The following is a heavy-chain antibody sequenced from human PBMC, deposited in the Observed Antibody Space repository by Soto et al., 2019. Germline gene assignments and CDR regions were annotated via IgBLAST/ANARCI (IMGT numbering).Heavy chain of an antibody. Sequence: GGPLRLSCVTSGFTFSNYWMHWFRQAPGKGLVWGSRIYRGETYYADSVPSRFTVSTHNAKNTLYPHINRPGAGAPATSYCPKESSGCGSFDSWGQGTLVTVSS. J-gene: IGHJ4*02. D-gene: IGHD3-22*01. CDR1: GFTFSNYW. CDR3: PKESSGCGSFDS. V-gene: IGHV3-74*01. CDR2: IYRGET.